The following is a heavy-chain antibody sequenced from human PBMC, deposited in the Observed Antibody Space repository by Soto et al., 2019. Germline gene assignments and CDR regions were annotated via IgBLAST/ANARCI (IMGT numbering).Heavy chain of an antibody. J-gene: IGHJ3*02. Sequence: SETLSLTCAVYGGSFSGYYWSWIRQPPGKGLEWIGEINHSGSTNYNPSLKSRVTISVDTSKNQFSLKLSSVTAADTAVYYCARGGIVVAPRDAFDIWGQGTMVTVSS. CDR1: GGSFSGYY. D-gene: IGHD2-21*01. V-gene: IGHV4-34*01. CDR3: ARGGIVVAPRDAFDI. CDR2: INHSGST.